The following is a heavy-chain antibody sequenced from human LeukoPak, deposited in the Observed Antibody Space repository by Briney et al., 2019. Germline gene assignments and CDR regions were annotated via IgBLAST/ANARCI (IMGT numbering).Heavy chain of an antibody. Sequence: SETLSLTCTVSGGSISSYYWTWIRQPPGKGLEYIGYIYYTGSTNYNPSLKSRVTISVDTSKNQFSLKLRSVTAADTAVYFCAKYGNGRWVLEQWRESPRDRVPWG. D-gene: IGHD3-9*01. J-gene: IGHJ5*02. CDR2: IYYTGST. V-gene: IGHV4-59*08. CDR3: AKYGNGRWVLEQWRESPRDRVP. CDR1: GGSISSYY.